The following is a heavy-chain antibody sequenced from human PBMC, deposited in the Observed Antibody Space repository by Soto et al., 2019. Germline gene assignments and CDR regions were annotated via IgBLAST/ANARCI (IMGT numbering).Heavy chain of an antibody. CDR3: ARPPLYYYDSNGRYYYYVMDV. CDR2: INPSGGST. D-gene: IGHD3-22*01. V-gene: IGHV1-46*01. J-gene: IGHJ6*02. CDR1: GYTFTSYY. Sequence: GASVKVSCXASGYTFTSYYMHWVRQSNGKGLEWMGIINPSGGSTSYAQKFQGRVSITADESTSTAYMELSSLRSEDTAVYYCARPPLYYYDSNGRYYYYVMDVWRQGTTVTVSS.